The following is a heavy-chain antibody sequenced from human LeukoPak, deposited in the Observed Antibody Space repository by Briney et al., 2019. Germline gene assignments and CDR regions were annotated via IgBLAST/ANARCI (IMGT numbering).Heavy chain of an antibody. Sequence: PSETLSLTCTVSGGSISSSSYYWGWIRQPPVKGLEWIGSIYYSGSTYYNPSLKSRVTISVDTSKNQFSLKLSSVTAADTAVYYCARGRGKGYSYGWDYYYYYMDVWGKGTTVTVSS. CDR1: GGSISSSSYY. CDR3: ARGRGKGYSYGWDYYYYYMDV. J-gene: IGHJ6*03. CDR2: IYYSGST. V-gene: IGHV4-39*01. D-gene: IGHD5-18*01.